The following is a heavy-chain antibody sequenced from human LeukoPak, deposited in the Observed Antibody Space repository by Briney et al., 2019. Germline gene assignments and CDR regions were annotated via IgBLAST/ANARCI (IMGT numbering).Heavy chain of an antibody. V-gene: IGHV3-49*03. CDR3: SRGSGWLSVY. D-gene: IGHD6-19*01. CDR2: ISGGRT. J-gene: IGHJ4*02. CDR1: GFTFGDYL. Sequence: GWALTLTCTACGFTFGDYLMSWFRQAPGKGLEWIGFISGGRTEYDTSVKVRLTISRDDYTNIAYLQMTSLKTEDTAVYYCSRGSGWLSVYWGQGTLVTVSS.